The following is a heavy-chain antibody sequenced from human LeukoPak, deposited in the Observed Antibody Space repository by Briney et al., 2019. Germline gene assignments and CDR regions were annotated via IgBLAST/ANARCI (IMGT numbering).Heavy chain of an antibody. Sequence: ASVKVSCKASGYTFNTYDISWGRHAPGQGLEWMGWIRGYNGDTNYAQKFRARVTMTTDTSTSTAYMEVRRLRTDDTAVYYCAREEYVWGSYRYVDYWGQGTLVTVSS. J-gene: IGHJ4*02. CDR3: AREEYVWGSYRYVDY. CDR1: GYTFNTYD. CDR2: IRGYNGDT. D-gene: IGHD3-16*02. V-gene: IGHV1-18*01.